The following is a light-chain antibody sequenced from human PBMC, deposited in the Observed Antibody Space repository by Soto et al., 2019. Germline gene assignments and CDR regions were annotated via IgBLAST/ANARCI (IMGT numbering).Light chain of an antibody. V-gene: IGKV1-5*01. Sequence: DIQMTQSPSTLSASVGDRVTITCRASQSISSWLAWYQQKPGKAPKLLIYDASSLESGVPSRFSGNGSGTEFTLTISSLQPHDFATYYCQQYNSYSGTFGQGTKVEIK. CDR3: QQYNSYSGT. CDR1: QSISSW. CDR2: DAS. J-gene: IGKJ1*01.